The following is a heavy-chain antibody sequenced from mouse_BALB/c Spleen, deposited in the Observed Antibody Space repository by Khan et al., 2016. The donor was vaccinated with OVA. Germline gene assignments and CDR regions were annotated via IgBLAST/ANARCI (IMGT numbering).Heavy chain of an antibody. J-gene: IGHJ3*01. CDR2: IGSDSSTI. Sequence: EVELVESGGGLVQPGGSRKLSCTASGFTFRSFGMHWVRQAPEKGLEWVAYIGSDSSTIYYADTVKGRFTISRDNPKNTLLLQLTSLRSEDTAMYYCASSVYCGWFASWGQGTLVTVSA. CDR3: ASSVYCGWFAS. V-gene: IGHV5-17*02. D-gene: IGHD1-1*02. CDR1: GFTFRSFG.